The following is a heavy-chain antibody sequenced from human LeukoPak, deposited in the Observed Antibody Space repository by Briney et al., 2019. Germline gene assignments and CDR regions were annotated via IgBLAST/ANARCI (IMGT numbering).Heavy chain of an antibody. J-gene: IGHJ4*02. CDR3: ARHPLLPRGVEGLLYGYGSGSFVY. Sequence: PGASLQISCQGSGSLFTSYWIGWVRQLPGKGLEWMGIIYPGDSDTRYSLSFQGQVTISADKSISTDYLRWSSLKASDTAMYYCARHPLLPRGVEGLLYGYGSGSFVYWGQGTLVSVSS. D-gene: IGHD3-10*01. V-gene: IGHV5-51*01. CDR2: IYPGDSDT. CDR1: GSLFTSYW.